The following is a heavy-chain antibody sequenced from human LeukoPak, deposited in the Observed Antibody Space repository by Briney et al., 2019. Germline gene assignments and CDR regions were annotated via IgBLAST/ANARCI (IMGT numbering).Heavy chain of an antibody. CDR1: GGSISSYY. J-gene: IGHJ4*02. D-gene: IGHD5-12*01. CDR3: ARAGYSGYDLYY. Sequence: PSKTLSLTCTVSGGSISSYYWSWIRQPPGKGLEWIGYIYYSGSTNYNPSLKSRVTISVDTSKNQSSLKLSSVTAADTAVYYCARAGYSGYDLYYWGQGTLVTVSS. V-gene: IGHV4-59*01. CDR2: IYYSGST.